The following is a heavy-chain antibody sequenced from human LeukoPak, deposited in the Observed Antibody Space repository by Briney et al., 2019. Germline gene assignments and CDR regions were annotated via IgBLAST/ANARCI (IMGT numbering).Heavy chain of an antibody. D-gene: IGHD4-17*01. J-gene: IGHJ6*03. CDR1: GFTFSDYY. Sequence: GGSLRLSCAASGFTFSDYYMSWVRQAPGKGLEWVANIKQDGSEKYYVDSVKGRFTISRDNAKNSLYLQMNSLRAEDTAVYYCARGSTDYYYYMDVWGKGTTVTVSS. CDR2: IKQDGSEK. V-gene: IGHV3-7*01. CDR3: ARGSTDYYYYMDV.